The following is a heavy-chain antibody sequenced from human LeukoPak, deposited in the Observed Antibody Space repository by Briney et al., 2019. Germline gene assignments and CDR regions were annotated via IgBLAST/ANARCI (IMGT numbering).Heavy chain of an antibody. CDR3: ARRPYSSSWYYFDY. CDR2: IWYDGSNK. CDR1: GFTFSSYG. D-gene: IGHD6-13*01. Sequence: GRSLRLSCAASGFTFSSYGMHWVRQAPGKGLEWVAVIWYDGSNKYYADSVKGRLTISRDNSKNTLYLQMNSLRAEDTAVYYCARRPYSSSWYYFDYWGQGTLVTVSS. V-gene: IGHV3-33*01. J-gene: IGHJ4*02.